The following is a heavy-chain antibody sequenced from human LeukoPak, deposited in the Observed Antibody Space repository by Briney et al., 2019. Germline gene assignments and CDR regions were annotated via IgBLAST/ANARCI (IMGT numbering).Heavy chain of an antibody. D-gene: IGHD3-10*01. V-gene: IGHV3-30*04. CDR3: ASPAYYYGSGSYSPFDY. J-gene: IGHJ4*02. Sequence: GGSLRLSCAASGFTFSSYAMHWVRQAPGKGLEWVAVISYDGSNKYYADSVKGRFTISRDNSKNTLYLQMNSLRAEDTAVYYCASPAYYYGSGSYSPFDYWGQGTLVTVSS. CDR1: GFTFSSYA. CDR2: ISYDGSNK.